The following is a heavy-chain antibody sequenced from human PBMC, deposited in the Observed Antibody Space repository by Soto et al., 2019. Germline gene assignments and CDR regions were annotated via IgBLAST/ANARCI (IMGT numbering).Heavy chain of an antibody. D-gene: IGHD1-7*01. Sequence: GGSLRLSCAASGFTFSNAWMSWVRQAPGKGLEWVGRIKSKTDGGTTDYAAPVKGRFTISRDDSKNTLYQQMNSLKTEDTAVYYCTTPGTTLYHYYYGMDVWGQGTTVTVSS. J-gene: IGHJ6*02. CDR3: TTPGTTLYHYYYGMDV. V-gene: IGHV3-15*01. CDR1: GFTFSNAW. CDR2: IKSKTDGGTT.